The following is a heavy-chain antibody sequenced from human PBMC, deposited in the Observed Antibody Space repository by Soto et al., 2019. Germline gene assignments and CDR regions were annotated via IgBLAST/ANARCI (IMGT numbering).Heavy chain of an antibody. CDR1: GYTFTSYY. CDR3: ARDSGQQLVEDAFDI. D-gene: IGHD6-13*01. CDR2: INPSGGST. V-gene: IGHV1-46*01. J-gene: IGHJ3*02. Sequence: ASVKVSCKASGYTFTSYYMHWVRQAPGQGLEWMGIINPSGGSTSYAQKFQGRVTMTRDTSTSTAYMELSSLRSEDTAVYYCARDSGQQLVEDAFDIWGQGTMVT.